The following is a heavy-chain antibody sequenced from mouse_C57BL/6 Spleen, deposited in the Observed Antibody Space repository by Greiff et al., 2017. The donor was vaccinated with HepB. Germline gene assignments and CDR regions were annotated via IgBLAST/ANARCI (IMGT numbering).Heavy chain of an antibody. CDR1: GYTFTSYW. Sequence: QVQLKQPGAELVMPGASVKLSCKASGYTFTSYWMHWVKQRPGQGLEWIGEIDPSDSYTNYNQKFKGKSTLTVDKSSSTAYMQLSSLTSEDSAVYYCARRPNYYGNLYYAMDYWGQGTSVTVSS. CDR3: ARRPNYYGNLYYAMDY. V-gene: IGHV1-69*01. CDR2: IDPSDSYT. D-gene: IGHD2-1*01. J-gene: IGHJ4*01.